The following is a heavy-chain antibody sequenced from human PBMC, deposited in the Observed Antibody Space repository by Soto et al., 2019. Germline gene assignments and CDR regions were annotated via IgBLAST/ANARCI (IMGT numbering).Heavy chain of an antibody. CDR2: IFYSGTT. D-gene: IGHD1-26*01. CDR1: GDSISSRSHY. CDR3: TTSPY. V-gene: IGHV4-39*03. J-gene: IGHJ4*02. Sequence: SETLSLTCIVSGDSISSRSHYWGWLRQPPRRALEWIGNIFYSGTTYYNPSLKDRITISVDTSKNQFSLKLSSVTAADTAVYYCTTSPYWGQGTLVTVSS.